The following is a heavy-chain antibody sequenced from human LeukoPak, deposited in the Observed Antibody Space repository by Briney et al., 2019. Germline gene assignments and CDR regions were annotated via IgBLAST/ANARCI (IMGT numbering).Heavy chain of an antibody. D-gene: IGHD4-11*01. CDR1: GYSHTSDW. J-gene: IGHJ4*02. CDR3: TREVVGTTIKNFDS. CDR2: INSGSGSV. V-gene: IGHV1-46*01. Sequence: ASEKVSCKASGYSHTSDWMHWVRQAPGQGLEWMGAINSGSGSVSHAQKLQGRVTMTRDTATSTVYMELSSLGSEDTAVYYCTREVVGTTIKNFDSWGQGTLVTVSP.